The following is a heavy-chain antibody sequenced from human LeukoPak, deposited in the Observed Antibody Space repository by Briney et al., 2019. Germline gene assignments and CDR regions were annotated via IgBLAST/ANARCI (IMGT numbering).Heavy chain of an antibody. J-gene: IGHJ4*02. Sequence: PGGSLRLSCAASGFTLSNAWMSWVRQAPGKGLEWVGRIKSKTDGGTTDYAAPVKGRFTISRDDSKNTLYLQMNSLKTEDTAVYYCTTEIVVVPAAINAMALFDYWGQGTLVTVSS. V-gene: IGHV3-15*01. D-gene: IGHD2-2*01. CDR3: TTEIVVVPAAINAMALFDY. CDR1: GFTLSNAW. CDR2: IKSKTDGGTT.